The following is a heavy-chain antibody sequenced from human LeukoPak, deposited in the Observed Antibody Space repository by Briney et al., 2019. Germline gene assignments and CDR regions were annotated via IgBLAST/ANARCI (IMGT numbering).Heavy chain of an antibody. J-gene: IGHJ4*02. D-gene: IGHD1-26*01. V-gene: IGHV1-18*01. Sequence: ASVKVPCKASGYTFTSYGISWVRQAPGQGLEWMGWISAYNGNTNYAQRLQGRVTTTTDTSTSTAYMELRSLRSDDTAVYYCARDRVGATPPDYWGQGTLVTVSS. CDR1: GYTFTSYG. CDR2: ISAYNGNT. CDR3: ARDRVGATPPDY.